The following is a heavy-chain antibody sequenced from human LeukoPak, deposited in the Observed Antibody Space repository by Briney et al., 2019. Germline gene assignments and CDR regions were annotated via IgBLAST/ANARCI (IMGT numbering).Heavy chain of an antibody. CDR1: GGSISSSNHF. CDR2: IYHAGST. J-gene: IGHJ4*02. Sequence: SETLSLTCTVSGGSISSSNHFWGWIRQPPGKRLEWIGSIYHAGSTYQNSSLKSRVTISVDTSKNQFSLKLSSVTAADTAVYYFSRRVVATISFDYWGPGLLVTVSS. CDR3: SRRVVATISFDY. V-gene: IGHV4-39*01. D-gene: IGHD5-12*01.